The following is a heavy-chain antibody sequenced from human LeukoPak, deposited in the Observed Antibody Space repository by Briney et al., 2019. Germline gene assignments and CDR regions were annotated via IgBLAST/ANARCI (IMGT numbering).Heavy chain of an antibody. Sequence: SETLSLTCTVSGGSISTYYWSWIRQPPGKGLEWIGYIYYSGSTNYNPSLKSRVTISVDTSKNQFSLKLSSVTAADTAVYYCARDVGGDYDYYYGMDVWGQGTTVTVSS. D-gene: IGHD4-17*01. CDR2: IYYSGST. CDR3: ARDVGGDYDYYYGMDV. J-gene: IGHJ6*02. CDR1: GGSISTYY. V-gene: IGHV4-59*01.